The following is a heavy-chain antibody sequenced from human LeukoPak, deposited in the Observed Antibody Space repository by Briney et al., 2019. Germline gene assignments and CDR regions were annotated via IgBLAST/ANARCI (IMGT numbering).Heavy chain of an antibody. Sequence: GGSLRLSCAASGFTFSSYGMSWVRQAPGKGLEWVSAISGSGGSTYYADSVKGRFTISRDNSKNTLYLQMNSLRAEDTAVYYCAKARSDTAMEPEVFDYWGQGTLVTVSS. V-gene: IGHV3-23*01. D-gene: IGHD5-18*01. CDR1: GFTFSSYG. J-gene: IGHJ4*02. CDR3: AKARSDTAMEPEVFDY. CDR2: ISGSGGST.